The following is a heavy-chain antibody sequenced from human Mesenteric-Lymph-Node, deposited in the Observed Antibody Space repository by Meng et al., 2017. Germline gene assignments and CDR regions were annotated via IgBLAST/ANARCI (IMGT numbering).Heavy chain of an antibody. CDR1: GYSFTSYW. D-gene: IGHD4-17*01. J-gene: IGHJ4*02. CDR3: ARQGCGDYSRADY. CDR2: IYPGDSDT. V-gene: IGHV5-51*01. Sequence: GESLKISCKGSGYSFTSYWIGWVRQMPGKGLEWMGIIYPGDSDTRYSPSFQGQVTIPADKSISTAYLQWSSLKASGTAMYYGARQGCGDYSRADYWGQGTLVTVSS.